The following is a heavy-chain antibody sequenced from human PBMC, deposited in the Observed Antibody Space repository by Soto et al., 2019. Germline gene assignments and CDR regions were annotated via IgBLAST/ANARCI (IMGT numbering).Heavy chain of an antibody. D-gene: IGHD1-1*01. J-gene: IGHJ3*01. V-gene: IGHV4-30-4*01. CDR1: GDSISGSDFY. CDR3: AREGGNGTGSLDV. CDR2: IHYSGTT. Sequence: QVGLQETGPGLVKPSQTLSLTCAVSGDSISGSDFYWDWIRQSPGKGLEWIGYIHYSGTTYYNPSLKSRVTFSVDTSKNQFSLNLSSVTAADTAVYYCAREGGNGTGSLDVGGRGTMVIVSS.